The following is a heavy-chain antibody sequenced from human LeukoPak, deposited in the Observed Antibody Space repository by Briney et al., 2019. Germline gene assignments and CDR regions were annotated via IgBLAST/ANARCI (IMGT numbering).Heavy chain of an antibody. D-gene: IGHD3-3*01. CDR1: GGSISSSSYY. CDR2: IYYSGSA. J-gene: IGHJ4*02. CDR3: ARGLGHNYDFWSGYYSYFDY. Sequence: SETLSLTCIVSGGSISSSSYYWAWIRQHPGKGLEWIGYIYYSGSAYYNPSLKSRVTISVDTSKNQFSLKLSSVTAADTAVYYCARGLGHNYDFWSGYYSYFDYWGQGTLVTVSS. V-gene: IGHV4-31*03.